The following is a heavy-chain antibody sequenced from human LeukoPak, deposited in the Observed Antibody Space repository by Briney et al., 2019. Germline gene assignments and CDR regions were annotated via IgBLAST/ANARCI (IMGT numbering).Heavy chain of an antibody. CDR2: IYSGGST. Sequence: GGSLRLSCAASGFTVSSNYMSWVRQAPGKGLEWVSVIYSGGSTYYADSVKGRFTISRDNSKNTLYLQMNSLRAEDTAEYYCARLSGYYDILTGFPGDYWGQGTLATVSS. CDR1: GFTVSSNY. J-gene: IGHJ4*02. V-gene: IGHV3-53*01. CDR3: ARLSGYYDILTGFPGDY. D-gene: IGHD3-9*01.